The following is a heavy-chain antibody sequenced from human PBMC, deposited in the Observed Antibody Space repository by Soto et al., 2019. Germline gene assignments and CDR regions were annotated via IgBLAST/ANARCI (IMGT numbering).Heavy chain of an antibody. CDR3: ARAPRDAIPDY. CDR2: VYYSGTT. J-gene: IGHJ4*02. D-gene: IGHD2-2*01. V-gene: IGHV4-59*01. Sequence: PSETLSLTCTVSNGSISNYYLTWSRQPPGKGLEWIGFVYYSGTTNYNPSLKSRVTMSVHTPKNQFSLKLRSVTPADTAIYYCARAPRDAIPDYWGQGTLVTVSS. CDR1: NGSISNYY.